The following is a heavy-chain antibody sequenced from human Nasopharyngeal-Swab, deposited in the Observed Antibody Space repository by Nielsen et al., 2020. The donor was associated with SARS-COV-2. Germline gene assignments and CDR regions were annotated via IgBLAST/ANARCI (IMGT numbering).Heavy chain of an antibody. V-gene: IGHV1-18*04. D-gene: IGHD5-18*01. CDR3: ARWGGYSYGYDY. J-gene: IGHJ4*02. CDR1: GYTFTSYG. CDR2: ISAYNGNT. Sequence: ASVKVSCKASGYTFTSYGISWVRQAPGQGLEWMGWISAYNGNTNYAQKFQGRVTMTRDTSTSTVYMELSSLRSEDTAVYYCARWGGYSYGYDYWGQGTLVTVSS.